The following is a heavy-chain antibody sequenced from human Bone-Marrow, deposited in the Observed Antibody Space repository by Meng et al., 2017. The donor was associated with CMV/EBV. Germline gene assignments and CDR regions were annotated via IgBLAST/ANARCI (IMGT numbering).Heavy chain of an antibody. CDR2: ISSSGSTI. J-gene: IGHJ6*02. CDR1: GFTFSSYE. Sequence: GESLKISCAASGFTFSSYEMNWVRQAPGKGLEWVSYISSSGSTIYYADSVKGRFTISRDNAKSSLYLQMNSLRAEDTAVYYCARDEGSSFSYYSYDMDVWGQGTTVTVSS. D-gene: IGHD6-6*01. CDR3: ARDEGSSFSYYSYDMDV. V-gene: IGHV3-48*03.